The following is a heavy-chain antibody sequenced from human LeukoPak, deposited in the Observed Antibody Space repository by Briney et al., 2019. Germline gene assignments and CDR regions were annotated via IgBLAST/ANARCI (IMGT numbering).Heavy chain of an antibody. Sequence: SETLSLTCAVYGGSFSGYYWSWLRQPPGTGLEWIGEINHSGSTNYNPSLTSRVTISVDTSKNQFSLKLSSVTAADTAVYYCAREILGYCSSTSCYTESNWFDPWGQGTLVTVSS. D-gene: IGHD2-2*02. V-gene: IGHV4-34*01. CDR1: GGSFSGYY. CDR3: AREILGYCSSTSCYTESNWFDP. CDR2: INHSGST. J-gene: IGHJ5*02.